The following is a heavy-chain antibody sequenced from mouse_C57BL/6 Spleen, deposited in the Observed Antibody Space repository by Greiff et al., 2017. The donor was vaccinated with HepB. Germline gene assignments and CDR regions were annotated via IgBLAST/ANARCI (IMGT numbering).Heavy chain of an antibody. J-gene: IGHJ4*01. CDR3: TRSDYGSRVGYAMDC. CDR2: IDAETGGT. V-gene: IGHV1-15*01. Sequence: QVQLKQSGAELVRLGASVTLSCKASGYTSTDYEMHWVKQTPVHGLEWIGAIDAETGGTAYNQKFKGKAILTADKSSSTAYMALRSLTFEDSAVYYCTRSDYGSRVGYAMDCWGQRTSVTVSS. D-gene: IGHD1-1*01. CDR1: GYTSTDYE.